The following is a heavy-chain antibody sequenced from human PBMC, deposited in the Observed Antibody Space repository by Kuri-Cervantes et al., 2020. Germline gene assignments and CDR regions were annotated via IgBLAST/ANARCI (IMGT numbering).Heavy chain of an antibody. J-gene: IGHJ6*03. V-gene: IGHV4-39*07. CDR2: IYHSGST. CDR1: GGSISSSDYY. CDR3: AHGKENYYYYMDV. Sequence: SETLSLTCSVSGGSISSSDYYWGWIRQPPGKGLEWIGSIYHSGSTYYNPSLKSRVTISVDTSKNQFSLKLSSVTAADTAVYYCAHGKENYYYYMDVWGKGTTVTVSS. D-gene: IGHD1-26*01.